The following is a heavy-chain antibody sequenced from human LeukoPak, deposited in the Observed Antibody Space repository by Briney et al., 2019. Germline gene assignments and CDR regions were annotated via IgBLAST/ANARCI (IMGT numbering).Heavy chain of an antibody. D-gene: IGHD4-11*01. V-gene: IGHV1-8*01. J-gene: IGHJ5*02. CDR1: GYPFTSYG. Sequence: ASVKVSCKASGYPFTSYGINWVRQAAGQGLEWMGWMNPNSGATGYAQKFQGRVTMTRDTSIGAAYMKLSSLISDDTAVYYCARMDRLSAAPTTDWFDPWGQGTLVTVSS. CDR2: MNPNSGAT. CDR3: ARMDRLSAAPTTDWFDP.